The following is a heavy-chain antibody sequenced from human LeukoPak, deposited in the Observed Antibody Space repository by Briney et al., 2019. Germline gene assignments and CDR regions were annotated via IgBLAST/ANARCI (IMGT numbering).Heavy chain of an antibody. D-gene: IGHD6-19*01. CDR2: TYYMSKWYN. CDR1: GDSASSNSVA. Sequence: LQTPSHTCAIPGDSASSNSVASHSIRLPPSRGLELLGMTYYMSKWYNEYAVSVKGRISVNPDTSKNQFSLQLISVTPEDTAVYYCTRDGSGWSQDYWGQGTLVTVSS. CDR3: TRDGSGWSQDY. J-gene: IGHJ4*02. V-gene: IGHV6-1*01.